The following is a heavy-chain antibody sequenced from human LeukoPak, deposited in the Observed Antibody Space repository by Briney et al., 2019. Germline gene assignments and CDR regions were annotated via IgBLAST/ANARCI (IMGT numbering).Heavy chain of an antibody. V-gene: IGHV4-38-2*01. D-gene: IGHD6-19*01. J-gene: IGHJ4*02. CDR3: ARRSDSSGLDC. CDR2: IYHSGST. CDR1: GYSISSGYY. Sequence: SETLSLTCAVSGYSISSGYYWGWIRQPPGKGLEWIGSIYHSGSTYYNPSLKSRVSISVDTSKNQFSLKLSSVTAADTAVYYCARRSDSSGLDCWGQGTLVTVSS.